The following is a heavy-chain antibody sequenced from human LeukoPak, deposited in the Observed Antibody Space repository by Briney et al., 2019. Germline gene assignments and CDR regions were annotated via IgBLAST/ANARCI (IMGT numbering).Heavy chain of an antibody. J-gene: IGHJ6*03. CDR2: INPNSGGT. CDR1: GYTFTCYY. CDR3: ARDSWCSGGSCNTPYYYYYMDV. D-gene: IGHD2-15*01. Sequence: ASVKVSCKASGYTFTCYYMHWVRQAPGQGLEWMGWINPNSGGTNYAQKFQGRVTMTRDTSISTAYMELSRLRSDDTAVYYCARDSWCSGGSCNTPYYYYYMDVWGKGTTVTVSS. V-gene: IGHV1-2*02.